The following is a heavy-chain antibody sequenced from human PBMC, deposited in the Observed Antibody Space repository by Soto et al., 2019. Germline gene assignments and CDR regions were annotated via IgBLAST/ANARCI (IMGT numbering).Heavy chain of an antibody. Sequence: VASVKVSCKASGYTFTGYYMHWVRQAPGQGLEWMGWINPNSGGTNYAQKFQGWVTMTRDTSISTAYMELSRLRSDDTAVYYCARARGSGSSYFDYWGQGTLVTVSS. CDR1: GYTFTGYY. CDR3: ARARGSGSSYFDY. CDR2: INPNSGGT. V-gene: IGHV1-2*04. J-gene: IGHJ4*02. D-gene: IGHD3-10*01.